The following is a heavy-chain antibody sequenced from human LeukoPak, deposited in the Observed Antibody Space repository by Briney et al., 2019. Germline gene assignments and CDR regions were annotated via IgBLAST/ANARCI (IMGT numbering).Heavy chain of an antibody. CDR1: GYSFTNYW. CDR3: ARVMYGGKEGTFDY. D-gene: IGHD4-23*01. J-gene: IGHJ4*02. CDR2: INPADSDT. Sequence: GESLKISCKCSGYSFTNYWIGWGRQVPGQGLEWMGIINPADSDTRKSPAFHGQVTISADKSISTAYLQWSSLKAADSAMYYCARVMYGGKEGTFDYWGQGTLVTVSS. V-gene: IGHV5-51*01.